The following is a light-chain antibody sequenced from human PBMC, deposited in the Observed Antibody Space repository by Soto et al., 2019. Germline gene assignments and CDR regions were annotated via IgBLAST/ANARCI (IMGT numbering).Light chain of an antibody. J-gene: IGLJ2*01. CDR1: ISNIGVNY. CDR2: EHN. Sequence: QSVLTQPPSVSAAPGLKVTISCSGSISNIGVNYVSWYQQVPGTAPKLLIYEHNKRPSGIPDRFSGSTSGTSATLCSTGLQTGDEGDYYCATWDSNLRAVVFGGGTKRTVL. V-gene: IGLV1-51*01. CDR3: ATWDSNLRAVV.